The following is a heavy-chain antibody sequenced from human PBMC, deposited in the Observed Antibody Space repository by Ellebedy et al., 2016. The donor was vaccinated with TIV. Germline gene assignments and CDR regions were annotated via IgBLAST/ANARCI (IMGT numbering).Heavy chain of an antibody. V-gene: IGHV1-18*01. CDR3: ARDGDSYSSGWYGDAFDI. CDR1: GYTFTSYG. J-gene: IGHJ3*02. D-gene: IGHD6-19*01. CDR2: ISAYNGNT. Sequence: ASVKVSCXASGYTFTSYGISWVRQAPGQGLEWMGWISAYNGNTNYAQKLQGRVTMTTDTSTSTAYMELRSLRSDDTAVYYCARDGDSYSSGWYGDAFDIWGQGQWSPSLQ.